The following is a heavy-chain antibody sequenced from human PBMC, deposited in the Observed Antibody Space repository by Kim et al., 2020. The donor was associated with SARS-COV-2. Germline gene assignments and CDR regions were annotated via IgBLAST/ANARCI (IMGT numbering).Heavy chain of an antibody. CDR2: ISYDGSNK. J-gene: IGHJ6*02. CDR1: GFTFSSYG. D-gene: IGHD6-13*01. V-gene: IGHV3-30*18. Sequence: GGSLRLSCAASGFTFSSYGMHWVRQAPGKGLEWVAVISYDGSNKYYADSVKGRFTISRDNSKNTLYLQMNSLRAEETAVYYCAKDRRGRYAGVYSSSWYSLGTYCYYYGMDVWGQGTTVTVSS. CDR3: AKDRRGRYAGVYSSSWYSLGTYCYYYGMDV.